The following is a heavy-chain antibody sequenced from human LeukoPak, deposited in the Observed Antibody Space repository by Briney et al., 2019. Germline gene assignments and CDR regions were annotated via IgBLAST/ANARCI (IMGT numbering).Heavy chain of an antibody. CDR2: ISYDGSNK. V-gene: IGHV3-30*18. CDR3: AKDSRSSVFDP. J-gene: IGHJ5*02. D-gene: IGHD1-26*01. Sequence: GGSLRLSCAASGFTFSSYGMHWVRQAPGKGLEWVAVISYDGSNKYYADSVKGRFTISRDNSKNTLYLQMNILRAEDTAVYYCAKDSRSSVFDPWGQGTLVTVSS. CDR1: GFTFSSYG.